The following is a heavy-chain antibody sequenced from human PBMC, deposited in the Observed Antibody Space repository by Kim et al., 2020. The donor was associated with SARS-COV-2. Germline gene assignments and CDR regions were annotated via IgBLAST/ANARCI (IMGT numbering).Heavy chain of an antibody. CDR3: ATPASTDGWYFDY. D-gene: IGHD6-19*01. V-gene: IGHV3-48*03. CDR1: GFRFSNYE. Sequence: GGSLRLSCAASGFRFSNYEMNWVRQTPGKGQEWISYISSISRSIYYADSVRGRFTISRDNAKNSLYLQMNSLRAEDTAVYYCATPASTDGWYFDYWGRGTLVTVSS. J-gene: IGHJ4*02. CDR2: ISSISRSI.